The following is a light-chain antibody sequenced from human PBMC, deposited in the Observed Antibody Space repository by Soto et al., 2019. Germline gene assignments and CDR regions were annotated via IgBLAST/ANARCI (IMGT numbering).Light chain of an antibody. CDR2: AAS. J-gene: IGKJ5*01. CDR3: QQSYSTSIT. V-gene: IGKV1-39*01. Sequence: DLQTTQSPSCLSASLGARLTITCRASQSISSYLKWYQQKPGKAPKXXIYAASSLQSGVPSRFSVSGSGTDFTLTISRLKNEDFATYYGQQSYSTSITFGQGTRLEIK. CDR1: QSISSY.